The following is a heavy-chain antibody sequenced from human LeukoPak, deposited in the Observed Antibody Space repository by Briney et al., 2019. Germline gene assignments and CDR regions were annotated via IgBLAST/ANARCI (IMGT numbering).Heavy chain of an antibody. CDR3: ARAYGPDY. J-gene: IGHJ4*02. Sequence: QPGRSLRLSCAASGFTFSSYGMHWVRQAPGKGLEWVAVIWYDGSNKYYADSVKGRFTISRDNAKNTLYLQMNSLRAEDTGLYYCARAYGPDYWGQGTLVTVSS. D-gene: IGHD4-17*01. CDR1: GFTFSSYG. V-gene: IGHV3-33*01. CDR2: IWYDGSNK.